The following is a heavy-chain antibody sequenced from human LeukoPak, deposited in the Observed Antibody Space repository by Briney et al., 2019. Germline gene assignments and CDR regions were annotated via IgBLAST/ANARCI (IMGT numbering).Heavy chain of an antibody. CDR2: INHSGST. CDR3: ARGIAAAGTGIDY. CDR1: GGSFSGYY. Sequence: SEPLSLTCAVYGGSFSGYYWSWIRQPPGKGLEWIGEINHSGSTNYNPSLKSRVTISVDTSKNQFSLKLSSVTAADTAVYYCARGIAAAGTGIDYWGQGTLVTVSS. V-gene: IGHV4-34*01. D-gene: IGHD6-13*01. J-gene: IGHJ4*02.